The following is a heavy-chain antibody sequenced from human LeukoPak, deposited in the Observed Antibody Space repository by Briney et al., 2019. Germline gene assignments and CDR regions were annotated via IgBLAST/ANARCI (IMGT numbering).Heavy chain of an antibody. D-gene: IGHD4-17*01. CDR2: ISYDGSNK. CDR1: GFTFSSYA. J-gene: IGHJ4*02. CDR3: ASAPLNGDYFDY. Sequence: PGRSLRLSCAASGFTFSSYAMHWVRQAPGKGLEWVAVISYDGSNKYYADSVKGRFTISRDNAKNSLYLQMNSLRDEDTAVYYCASAPLNGDYFDYWGQGTLVTVSS. V-gene: IGHV3-30-3*01.